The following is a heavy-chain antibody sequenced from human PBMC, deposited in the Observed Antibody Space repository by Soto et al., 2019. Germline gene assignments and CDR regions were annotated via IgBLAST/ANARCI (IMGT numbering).Heavy chain of an antibody. CDR1: GFTFSSYS. D-gene: IGHD3-22*01. V-gene: IGHV3-21*01. J-gene: IGHJ4*02. CDR3: ARDLGRTYYYDSSGYDY. Sequence: PGGSLRLSCAASGFTFSSYSMNWVRQAPGKGLEWVPSISSSSSYIYYADSVKGRFTISRDNAKNSLYLQMNSLRAEDTAVYYCARDLGRTYYYDSSGYDYWGQGTLVTVSS. CDR2: ISSSSSYI.